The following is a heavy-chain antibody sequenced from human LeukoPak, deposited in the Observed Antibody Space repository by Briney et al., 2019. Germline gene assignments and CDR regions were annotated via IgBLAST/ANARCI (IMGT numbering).Heavy chain of an antibody. V-gene: IGHV4-39*01. CDR1: GGSISSSNYY. J-gene: IGHJ3*02. Sequence: PSETLSLTCTVSGGSISSSNYYWAWIRQPPGKGLEWIGTIFFLGSTYYNPSLKSRVTISVDTSKNQFSLKMNSVTAADTAVYFCARGPYSYDSSGAFDIWGQGTMVTVSS. CDR2: IFFLGST. D-gene: IGHD3-22*01. CDR3: ARGPYSYDSSGAFDI.